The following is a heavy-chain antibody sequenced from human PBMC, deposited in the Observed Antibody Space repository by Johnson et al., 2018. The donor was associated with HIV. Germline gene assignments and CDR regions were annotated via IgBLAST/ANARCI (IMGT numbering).Heavy chain of an antibody. V-gene: IGHV3-11*04. Sequence: QVQLVESGGGVVQPGRSLRLSCAGSGFTFSGYWVYWVRQAPGKGLEWVSAISSSGSTIYYADSVKGRFTISRDNAKNSLYLQMNSLRAEDTAVYYCARGGLTRAFDIWGQGTMVTVSS. CDR3: ARGGLTRAFDI. CDR1: GFTFSGYW. D-gene: IGHD3-16*01. CDR2: ISSSGSTI. J-gene: IGHJ3*02.